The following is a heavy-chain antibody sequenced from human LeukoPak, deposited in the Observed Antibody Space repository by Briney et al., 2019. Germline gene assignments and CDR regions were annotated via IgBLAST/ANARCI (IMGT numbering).Heavy chain of an antibody. D-gene: IGHD3-10*01. CDR2: INPTGGST. CDR1: GYTFTSYY. CDR3: ARGRGTMVRGVIWNFFDY. V-gene: IGHV1-46*01. J-gene: IGHJ4*02. Sequence: ASVKVSCKASGYTFTSYYMHWVRQAPGEGLEWMGIINPTGGSTSYAQKFQGRVTITADKSTSTAYMELSSLRSEDTAVYYCARGRGTMVRGVIWNFFDYWGQGTLVTVSS.